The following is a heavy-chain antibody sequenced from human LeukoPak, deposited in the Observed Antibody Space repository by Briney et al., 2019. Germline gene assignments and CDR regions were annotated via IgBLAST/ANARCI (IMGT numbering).Heavy chain of an antibody. J-gene: IGHJ6*02. Sequence: SETLSLTCTVSGGSISSGGYYWSWIRQHPGKGLEWIGYIYYSGSTYYNPSLKSRVTISVDTSRNQFSLKLSSVTAADTAVYYCARELVDTAMDYYYYGMDVWGQGTTVTVSS. CDR3: ARELVDTAMDYYYYGMDV. D-gene: IGHD5-18*01. V-gene: IGHV4-31*03. CDR1: GGSISSGGYY. CDR2: IYYSGST.